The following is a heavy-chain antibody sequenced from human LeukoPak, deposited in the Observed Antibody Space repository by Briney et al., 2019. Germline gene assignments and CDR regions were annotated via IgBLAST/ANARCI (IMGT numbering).Heavy chain of an antibody. CDR2: ISAHNGNT. CDR3: ARESYCSGGNCYSGAGDY. D-gene: IGHD2-15*01. Sequence: ASVKVSCKASGYTFSNYGITWVRQAPGQGLEWMGWISAHNGNTKYAQNLQGRVTMTTDTSTSTAYMELRRLTPDDTAVYYCARESYCSGGNCYSGAGDYWGQGTLVSVSS. CDR1: GYTFSNYG. J-gene: IGHJ4*02. V-gene: IGHV1-18*01.